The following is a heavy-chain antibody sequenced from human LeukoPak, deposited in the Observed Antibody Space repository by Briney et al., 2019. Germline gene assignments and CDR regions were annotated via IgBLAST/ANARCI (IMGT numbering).Heavy chain of an antibody. D-gene: IGHD1-26*01. V-gene: IGHV3-21*01. CDR2: ITRGSIYT. Sequence: GGSLRLSCAASGFTFSNYNMNWVRQTPGKGLEWVSSITRGSIYTFYADSVKGRFTISRDNAKNSLSLQMNSLRAEDTTVYYCARDPYNGSYGDDYYYYMDVWGKGTTVTISS. J-gene: IGHJ6*03. CDR3: ARDPYNGSYGDDYYYYMDV. CDR1: GFTFSNYN.